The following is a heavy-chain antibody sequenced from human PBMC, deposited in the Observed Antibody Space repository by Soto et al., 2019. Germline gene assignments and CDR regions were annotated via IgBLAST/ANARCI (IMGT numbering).Heavy chain of an antibody. D-gene: IGHD3-10*02. CDR1: GFTFSNSL. CDR2: IWEDGSEE. Sequence: QVQLVESGGGVVQPGRSLRLSCAASGFTFSNSLMHWVRQAPGKGLEWVAVIWEDGSEEYYADSVKGRFTISRDNSRNTLYLQMTSLRVADMAVYYCAREPEGSVFGLDSWGQGTLVTGSS. J-gene: IGHJ4*02. V-gene: IGHV3-33*01. CDR3: AREPEGSVFGLDS.